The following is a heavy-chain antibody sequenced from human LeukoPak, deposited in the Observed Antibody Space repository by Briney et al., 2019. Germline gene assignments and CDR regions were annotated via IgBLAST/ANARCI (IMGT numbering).Heavy chain of an antibody. V-gene: IGHV4-39*01. CDR3: AIHSGGCYYDLDY. D-gene: IGHD3-22*01. CDR2: IYYSGRT. Sequence: PSETLSLTCAVSGGSVSSTNHFWGWIRQPPGQRLEWIGNIYYSGRTYYNPSLKSRVAISVDTSKNQFSLKLSSVTAADTAIYYCAIHSGGCYYDLDYWGQGILVAVVS. CDR1: GGSVSSTNHF. J-gene: IGHJ4*02.